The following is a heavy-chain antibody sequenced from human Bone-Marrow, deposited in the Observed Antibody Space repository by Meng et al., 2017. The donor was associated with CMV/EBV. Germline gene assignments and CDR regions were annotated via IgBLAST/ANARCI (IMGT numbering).Heavy chain of an antibody. Sequence: GESLKISCAASGFTFSSYSMNWVRQAPGKGLEWVSVIYSGGSTYYADSVKGRFTISRDNSKNTLYLQMNSLRAEDTAVYYCASGAQLVPDYWGQGTLVTVSS. CDR2: IYSGGST. D-gene: IGHD6-6*01. CDR1: GFTFSSYS. V-gene: IGHV3-53*01. CDR3: ASGAQLVPDY. J-gene: IGHJ4*02.